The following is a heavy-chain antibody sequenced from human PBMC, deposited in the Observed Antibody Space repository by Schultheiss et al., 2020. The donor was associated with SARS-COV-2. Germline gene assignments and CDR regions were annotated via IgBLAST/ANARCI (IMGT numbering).Heavy chain of an antibody. CDR3: ARFTNSQVDY. Sequence: SQTLSLTCAVYGGSFSGYYWSWIRQPPGKGLEWIGEINHSGSTNYNPSLKSRVTISVDTSKNQFSLKLSSVTAADTAVYYCARFTNSQVDYWGQGTLVTVSS. CDR1: GGSFSGYY. V-gene: IGHV4-34*01. CDR2: INHSGST. D-gene: IGHD2-8*01. J-gene: IGHJ4*02.